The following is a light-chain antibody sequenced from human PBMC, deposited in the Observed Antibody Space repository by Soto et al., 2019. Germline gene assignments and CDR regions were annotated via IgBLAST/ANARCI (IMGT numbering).Light chain of an antibody. CDR2: LNSDGTH. Sequence: QPVLTQSPSASASLGASVKLTCTLSRGHSTYAIAWHQQQSEKGPRYLMKLNSDGTHSKGDGIPDRFSGSSSGAERYLTISSLQSEDEADYYCQTWVTGPPWVFGGGTKLTVL. CDR3: QTWVTGPPWV. V-gene: IGLV4-69*01. CDR1: RGHSTYA. J-gene: IGLJ3*02.